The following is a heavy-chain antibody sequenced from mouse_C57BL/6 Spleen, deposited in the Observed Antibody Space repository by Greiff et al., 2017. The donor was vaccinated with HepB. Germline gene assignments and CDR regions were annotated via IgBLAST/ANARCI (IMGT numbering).Heavy chain of an antibody. J-gene: IGHJ2*01. CDR2: IDPSDSDT. CDR3: ARGLTTVVDY. D-gene: IGHD1-1*01. Sequence: QVQLQQPGAELVRPGSSVKLSCKASGYTFTSYWMHWVKQRPIQGLEWIGNIDPSDSDTHYNQKFKDKATLTVDKSSSTAYMQLSSLTSEDSAVYYGARGLTTVVDYWGQGTTLTVSS. V-gene: IGHV1-52*01. CDR1: GYTFTSYW.